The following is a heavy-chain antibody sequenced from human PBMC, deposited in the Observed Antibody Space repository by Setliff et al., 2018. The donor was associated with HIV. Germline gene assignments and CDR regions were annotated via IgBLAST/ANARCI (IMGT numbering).Heavy chain of an antibody. D-gene: IGHD2-8*01. V-gene: IGHV1-2*06. CDR1: GYTFTGYF. CDR3: ATKPYCTHGVCLDAFDL. Sequence: ASVKVSCKASGYTFTGYFIHWVRQAPGQGLEWMGRINPNSGGTNYAQKFQGRVTMTRDTSISTAYMELSRLKSDDTAVYYCATKPYCTHGVCLDAFDLWGQGTMVTVSS. CDR2: INPNSGGT. J-gene: IGHJ3*01.